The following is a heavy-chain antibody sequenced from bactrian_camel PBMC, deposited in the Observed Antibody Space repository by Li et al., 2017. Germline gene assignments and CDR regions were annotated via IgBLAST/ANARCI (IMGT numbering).Heavy chain of an antibody. CDR3: AATSFCYGLRSRMLSPGTYNY. CDR2: IYGDGRRI. Sequence: QLVESGGGLVQPGGSLRLSCAASGFTFSSYWMYWVRQAPGKGLEWVSSIYGDGRRIYYADSVKGRFTISQDNSKNTLYLQMNSLKPEDTAMYYCAATSFCYGLRSRMLSPGTYNYWGQGTQVTVS. D-gene: IGHD3*01. CDR1: GFTFSSYW. V-gene: IGHV3S6*01. J-gene: IGHJ4*01.